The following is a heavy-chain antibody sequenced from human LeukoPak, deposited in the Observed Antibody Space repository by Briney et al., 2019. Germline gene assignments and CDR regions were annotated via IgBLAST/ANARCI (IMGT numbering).Heavy chain of an antibody. V-gene: IGHV3-48*03. J-gene: IGHJ6*02. D-gene: IGHD3-10*01. CDR2: ISSSGSTI. CDR3: ARWHGGSGSYYYYYYGMDV. Sequence: PGGSLRLSCAASGFTFSSYEMNWVRQAPGKGLEWISYISSSGSTIYYADSVKGRFTISRDNAKNSLYLQMNSLRAEDTAVYYCARWHGGSGSYYYYYYGMDVWGQGTTVTVSS. CDR1: GFTFSSYE.